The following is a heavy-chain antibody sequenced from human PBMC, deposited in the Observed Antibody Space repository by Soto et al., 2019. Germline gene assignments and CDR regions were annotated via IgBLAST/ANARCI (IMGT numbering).Heavy chain of an antibody. CDR1: GYTFTSYA. CDR3: ASSGSYWGIDY. Sequence: QVQLVQSGAEEKKPGASVKVSCKASGYTFTSYAMHWVRQAPGQRLEWMGWINAGNGNTKYSQKFQGRXTXTXXTAASTAYMELSSLRSEDTAVYYWASSGSYWGIDYWGQGTLVTVSS. D-gene: IGHD1-26*01. CDR2: INAGNGNT. J-gene: IGHJ4*02. V-gene: IGHV1-3*05.